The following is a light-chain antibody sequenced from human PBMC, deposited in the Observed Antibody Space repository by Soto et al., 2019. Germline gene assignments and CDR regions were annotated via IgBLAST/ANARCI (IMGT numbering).Light chain of an antibody. CDR1: NIGSKS. V-gene: IGLV3-21*04. J-gene: IGLJ2*01. CDR3: QVWDSSSDHPV. CDR2: YDS. Sequence: SYELTQPPSVSVAPGKTARITCGGTNIGSKSVHWYQQKPGQAPVLVIYYDSDRPSGIPERFSGSNSGNTATLTISRVEAGDEADYYCQVWDSSSDHPVFCGGTTLTVL.